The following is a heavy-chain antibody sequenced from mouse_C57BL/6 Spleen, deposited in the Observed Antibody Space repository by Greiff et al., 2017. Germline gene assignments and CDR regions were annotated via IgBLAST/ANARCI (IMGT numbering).Heavy chain of an antibody. J-gene: IGHJ2*01. CDR2: IHPNSGST. Sequence: QVQLQQPGADLVKPGASVTLSCKASGYTFTSYGMHWVKQRPGQGLEWIGMIHPNSGSTNYNEKFKSKATLNVDKSSSTAYMKLSSLTAEDSAVYYGAREETEYFDYWGQGTTLTVSS. CDR1: GYTFTSYG. V-gene: IGHV1-64*01. CDR3: AREETEYFDY.